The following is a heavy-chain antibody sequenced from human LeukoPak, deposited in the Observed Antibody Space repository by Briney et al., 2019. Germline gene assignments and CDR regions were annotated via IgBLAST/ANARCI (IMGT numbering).Heavy chain of an antibody. CDR3: ARATDLVTTTFDY. Sequence: SETLSLTCTVSGGSISSSSYYWSWIRQPPGKGLEWIGYIYYSGSTNYKPSVKSRVTISVDTSKNQFSLKLSSVTAADTAVYYCARATDLVTTTFDYWGQGTLSPSPQ. J-gene: IGHJ4*02. CDR2: IYYSGST. CDR1: GGSISSSSYY. D-gene: IGHD4-17*01. V-gene: IGHV4-61*01.